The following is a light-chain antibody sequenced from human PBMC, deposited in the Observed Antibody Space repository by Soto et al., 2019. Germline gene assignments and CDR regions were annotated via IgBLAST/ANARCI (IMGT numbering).Light chain of an antibody. CDR1: NIGSKS. CDR3: QVWDSSSDHPV. Sequence: SYELTQPPSVSVAPGKTATITCEGNNIGSKSVHWYQQKPGQAPVLIIYYDSDRPSGIPERFSGSNSGNTATLTISRVEAVDEADYYCQVWDSSSDHPVFGGGTKLTVL. V-gene: IGLV3-21*04. CDR2: YDS. J-gene: IGLJ2*01.